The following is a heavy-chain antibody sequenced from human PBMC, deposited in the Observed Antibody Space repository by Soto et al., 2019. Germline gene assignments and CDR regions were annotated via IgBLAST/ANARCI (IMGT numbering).Heavy chain of an antibody. CDR1: GGSFSGYY. D-gene: IGHD2-2*01. CDR2: INHSGST. J-gene: IGHJ5*02. V-gene: IGHV4-34*01. Sequence: QVQLQQWGAGLLKPSETLSLTCAVYGGSFSGYYWSWIRQPPGKGLEWIGEINHSGSTNYNPSLKTRVTISVDTSKSQCSLKRSSVTAADTAVYYCARGRIVVVPDNWFDPRGQGTLITVSS. CDR3: ARGRIVVVPDNWFDP.